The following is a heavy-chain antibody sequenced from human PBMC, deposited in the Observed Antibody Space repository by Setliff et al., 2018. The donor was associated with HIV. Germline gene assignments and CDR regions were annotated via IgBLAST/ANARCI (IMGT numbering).Heavy chain of an antibody. CDR1: GYSISTAYY. V-gene: IGHV4-38-2*01. J-gene: IGHJ6*03. D-gene: IGHD3-3*01. CDR2: VYHSGTT. Sequence: SETLSLTCAVSGYSISTAYYWGWIRQPPGKGLEWIGSVYHSGTTYYNPSLKSRVTISVDMSNDQFSLKVTSVTAADTAVYYCARHERSIFGVTYSYYMDVWGKGTTVTVSS. CDR3: ARHERSIFGVTYSYYMDV.